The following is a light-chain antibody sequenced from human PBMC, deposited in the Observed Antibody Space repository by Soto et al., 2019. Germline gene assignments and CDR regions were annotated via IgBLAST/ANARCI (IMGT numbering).Light chain of an antibody. CDR3: HQRRNWSWLT. Sequence: EIVLTQSPATLSLSPGERATLSCRTSQSVNNYLAWSQQKPAQAPRLLIYDVSNMATGIPARFSGSGSGTDFTITISSVAPEDSAVYFWHQRRNWSWLTFGGGTRVEIK. V-gene: IGKV3-11*01. CDR2: DVS. J-gene: IGKJ4*01. CDR1: QSVNNY.